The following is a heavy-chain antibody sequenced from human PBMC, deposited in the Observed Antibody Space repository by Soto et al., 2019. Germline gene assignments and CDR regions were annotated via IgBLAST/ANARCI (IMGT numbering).Heavy chain of an antibody. CDR1: GFTFSSYA. Sequence: GGSLRLSCAASGFTFSSYAMHWVRQAPGKGLERVTVISYDGSNKYYADSVKGRFTISRDNSKNTLYLQMNSLRAEDTAVYYCARVTGSGWSEPLNAFDIWGQGTMVTVSS. D-gene: IGHD6-19*01. CDR3: ARVTGSGWSEPLNAFDI. CDR2: ISYDGSNK. J-gene: IGHJ3*02. V-gene: IGHV3-30-3*01.